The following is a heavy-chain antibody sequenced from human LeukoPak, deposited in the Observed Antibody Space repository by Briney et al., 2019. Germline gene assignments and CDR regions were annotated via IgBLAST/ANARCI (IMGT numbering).Heavy chain of an antibody. V-gene: IGHV1-8*03. CDR3: ARGSSRSFDY. CDR1: GYTFTSYD. D-gene: IGHD6-6*01. Sequence: GASVKVSCKTSGYTFTSYDINWVRQATGQGLAWMGVMNTNSGNTVYAQRYRGRVTITRNTSISTAYMELSSLRSEDTAVYYCARGSSRSFDYWGQGTLVTVSS. CDR2: MNTNSGNT. J-gene: IGHJ4*02.